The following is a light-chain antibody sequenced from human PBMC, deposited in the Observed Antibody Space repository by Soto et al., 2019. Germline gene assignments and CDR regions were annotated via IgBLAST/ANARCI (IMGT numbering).Light chain of an antibody. CDR3: QQFNSYSVA. Sequence: AILMSQSPSALSASPGDRVTITCRASQGISSYLAWYQQKPGKAPKFLIYAASTWQSGVPSRFSGSGSGTDFTLTISCLQPDDFAAYYCQQFNSYSVAFGRGTKVDIK. CDR2: AAS. V-gene: IGKV1-8*01. J-gene: IGKJ4*01. CDR1: QGISSY.